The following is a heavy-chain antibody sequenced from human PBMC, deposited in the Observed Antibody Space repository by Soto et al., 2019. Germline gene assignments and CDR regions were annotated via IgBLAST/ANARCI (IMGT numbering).Heavy chain of an antibody. J-gene: IGHJ6*02. D-gene: IGHD2-2*01. CDR2: MSGSGGGT. V-gene: IGHV3-23*01. Sequence: GGSLRLSCAASGFSFTNYAMHWVRQASGKGLEWVSSMSGSGGGTYYADSVKGRFTISRDNSKNTLFLQMNSLRAEDTALYYCAGAYCSGTTCYGLYGMDVWGQGTTVTVSS. CDR3: AGAYCSGTTCYGLYGMDV. CDR1: GFSFTNYA.